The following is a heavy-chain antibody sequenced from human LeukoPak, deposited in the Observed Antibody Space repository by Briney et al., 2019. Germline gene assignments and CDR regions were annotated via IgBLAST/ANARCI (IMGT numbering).Heavy chain of an antibody. CDR1: GGSISGYY. CDR3: ATLTTVVTAYYFDY. J-gene: IGHJ4*02. D-gene: IGHD4-23*01. CDR2: IYYSGST. V-gene: IGHV4-59*08. Sequence: SETLSLTCTVSGGSISGYYWSWIRQPPGKGLEWIGYIYYSGSTNYNPSLKSRVTISVDTSKSQFSLKLTSVAAADTAVYYCATLTTVVTAYYFDYWGQGTLVTVSS.